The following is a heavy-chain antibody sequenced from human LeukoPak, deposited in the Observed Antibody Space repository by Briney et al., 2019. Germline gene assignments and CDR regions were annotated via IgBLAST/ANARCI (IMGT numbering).Heavy chain of an antibody. CDR3: ARSGPPDPYCSGGSCYPRSYYYYGMDV. CDR1: GGSISSYY. D-gene: IGHD2-15*01. CDR2: IYYSGST. Sequence: SETLSLTCTVSGGSISSYYWSWIRQPPGKGLEWIGYIYYSGSTNYNPSLKSRVTISVDTSKNQFSLKLSSVTAADTAVYYCARSGPPDPYCSGGSCYPRSYYYYGMDVWGQGTTVTVSS. J-gene: IGHJ6*02. V-gene: IGHV4-59*12.